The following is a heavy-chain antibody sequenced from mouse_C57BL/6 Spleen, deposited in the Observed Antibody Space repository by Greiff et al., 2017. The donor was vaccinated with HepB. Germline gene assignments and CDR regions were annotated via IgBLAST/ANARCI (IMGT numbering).Heavy chain of an antibody. CDR2: ISYDGSN. Sequence: EVKLMESGPGLVKPSQSLSLTCSVTGYSITSGYYWNWIRQFPGNKLEWMGYISYDGSNNYNPSLKNRISITRDTSKNQFFLKLNSVTTEDTATYYCAKYYYGSSRDYFDYWGQGTTLTVSS. J-gene: IGHJ2*01. CDR1: GYSITSGYY. CDR3: AKYYYGSSRDYFDY. D-gene: IGHD1-1*01. V-gene: IGHV3-6*01.